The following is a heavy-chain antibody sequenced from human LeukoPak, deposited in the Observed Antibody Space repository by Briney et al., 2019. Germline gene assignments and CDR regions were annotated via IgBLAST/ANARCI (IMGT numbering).Heavy chain of an antibody. Sequence: KTGGSLRLSCAASGFTFSNAWMSWVRQAPGKGLEWVGRIKSKTDGGTTDYAAPVKGRFTISRDDSKNTLYLQMNSLKTEDTAVYYCTTFGSYHLHPYYFDYWGQGTLVTVSS. CDR3: TTFGSYHLHPYYFDY. V-gene: IGHV3-15*01. D-gene: IGHD1-26*01. J-gene: IGHJ4*02. CDR2: IKSKTDGGTT. CDR1: GFTFSNAW.